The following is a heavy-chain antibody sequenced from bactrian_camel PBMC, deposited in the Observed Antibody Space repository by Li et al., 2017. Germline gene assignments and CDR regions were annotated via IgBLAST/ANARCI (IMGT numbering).Heavy chain of an antibody. D-gene: IGHD4*01. CDR1: GYSFSHIC. V-gene: IGHV3S53*01. CDR3: AADHYRGTRTIATLLRAPACY. J-gene: IGHJ4*01. CDR2: IDGDVKT. Sequence: HVQLVESGGGSVRAGGSLRLSCAGSGYSFSHICMAWFQQAPGKEREKVATIDGDVKTSYKDSVKGRFTISKDKTKNTLYLQMNSLKPEDTAVYYCAADHYRGTRTIATLLRAPACYWGQGTQVTVS.